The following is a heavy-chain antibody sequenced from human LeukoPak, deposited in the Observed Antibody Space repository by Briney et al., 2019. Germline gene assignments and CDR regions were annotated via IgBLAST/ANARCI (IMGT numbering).Heavy chain of an antibody. CDR2: IYYSGST. J-gene: IGHJ5*02. Sequence: PSETLSLTCTVSGGSISSSSYYWGGIRQPPGKGLEWIGSIYYSGSTYYNPSLKSRVTISVDTSKNQFSLKLSSVTAADTAVYYCARVLVGGPCWFDPWGQGTLVTVSS. CDR1: GGSISSSSYY. V-gene: IGHV4-39*07. D-gene: IGHD2-8*02. CDR3: ARVLVGGPCWFDP.